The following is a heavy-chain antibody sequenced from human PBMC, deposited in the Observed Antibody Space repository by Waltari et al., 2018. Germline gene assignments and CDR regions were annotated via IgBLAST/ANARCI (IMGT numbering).Heavy chain of an antibody. V-gene: IGHV3-48*03. D-gene: IGHD3-3*01. CDR2: ISSSGSTI. CDR3: ARLYYDFWSGHRGYYYYGMDV. CDR1: GFTFSSYE. J-gene: IGHJ6*02. Sequence: EVQLVESGGGLVQPGGSLRLSCAASGFTFSSYEMNWVRQAPGKGLEWVSYISSSGSTIYYADSVEGRFTIARDNAKNSLYLQMNRLRADDTAVYYCARLYYDFWSGHRGYYYYGMDVWGQGTTVTVSS.